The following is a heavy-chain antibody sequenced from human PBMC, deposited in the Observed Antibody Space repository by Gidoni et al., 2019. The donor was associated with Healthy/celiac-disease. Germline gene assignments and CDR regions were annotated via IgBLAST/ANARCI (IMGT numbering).Heavy chain of an antibody. J-gene: IGHJ6*02. V-gene: IGHV3-30*18. D-gene: IGHD3-10*01. Sequence: VVQPGSSLSPSCAASGFHFSSYGMHWVRQAPGKGLEWVAVISYDRSNKYYADSVKGRFTISRDNSKNTLYLQMNSLRAEDTAVYYCAKVKESDGSGMGGMDVWGQGTTVTVSS. CDR3: AKVKESDGSGMGGMDV. CDR2: ISYDRSNK. CDR1: GFHFSSYG.